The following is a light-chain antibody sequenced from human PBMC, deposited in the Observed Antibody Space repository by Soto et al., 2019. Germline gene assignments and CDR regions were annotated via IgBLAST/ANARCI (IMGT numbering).Light chain of an antibody. Sequence: EIVMTQSPATLSVSPGERATLSCRASKSVSSNLAWYQQKTDPAPRLLIYGAYTRATGIPARFSGSGSGTEFPLTISSLQSEDFAVYYKQQYHHWPITFGQGTRLEI. J-gene: IGKJ5*01. CDR3: QQYHHWPIT. V-gene: IGKV3D-15*01. CDR2: GAY. CDR1: KSVSSN.